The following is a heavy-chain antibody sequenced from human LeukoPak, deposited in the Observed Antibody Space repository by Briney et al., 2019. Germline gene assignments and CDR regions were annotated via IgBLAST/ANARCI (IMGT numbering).Heavy chain of an antibody. V-gene: IGHV3-7*01. J-gene: IGHJ6*03. CDR2: IKQDGSEK. D-gene: IGHD3-9*01. CDR3: ARVPELRYFDWSTNYYMDV. Sequence: GGSLRLSCAASGFTFSSYWMSWVRQAPGKGLEWVANIKQDGSEKYYVDSVKGRFTISRDNAKNSLYLQMNSLRAEDTAVYYCARVPELRYFDWSTNYYMDVWGKGTTVTVSS. CDR1: GFTFSSYW.